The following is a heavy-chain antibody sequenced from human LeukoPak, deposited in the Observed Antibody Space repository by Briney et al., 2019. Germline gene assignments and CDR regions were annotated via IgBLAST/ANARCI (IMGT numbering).Heavy chain of an antibody. CDR1: GGSISSYY. Sequence: SETLSLTCTVSGGSISSYYWSWIRQPPGKGLEWIGYIYYSGSTNYNPSLKSRVTISVDTSKNQFSLKLSSVTAADTAVYYCARDTRAMGWLRKAYGMDVWGQGTTVTVSS. CDR2: IYYSGST. D-gene: IGHD5-12*01. J-gene: IGHJ6*02. CDR3: ARDTRAMGWLRKAYGMDV. V-gene: IGHV4-59*01.